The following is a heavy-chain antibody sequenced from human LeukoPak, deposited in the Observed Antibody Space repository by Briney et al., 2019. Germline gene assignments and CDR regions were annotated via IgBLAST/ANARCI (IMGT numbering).Heavy chain of an antibody. Sequence: GGSLRLSCAAYGFTFSSYAMTWVRQAPGKGLEWVSGISGSGGSTDYADSVQGRFTISRDNSKNTLYLQMDSLRAEDTAVYYCAGCSGGSCYGGFDPWGQGTLVTVSS. CDR3: AGCSGGSCYGGFDP. V-gene: IGHV3-23*01. CDR1: GFTFSSYA. CDR2: ISGSGGST. J-gene: IGHJ5*02. D-gene: IGHD2-15*01.